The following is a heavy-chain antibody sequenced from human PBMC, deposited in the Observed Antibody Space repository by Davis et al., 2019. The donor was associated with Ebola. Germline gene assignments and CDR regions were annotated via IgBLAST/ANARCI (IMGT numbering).Heavy chain of an antibody. Sequence: PGGSLRLSCAASGFTFSSYWMSWVRQAPGKGLEWVSYISSSGSTIYYADSVKGRFTISRDNSNNLLYLQMNSLRAEDTAVYYCAIPDCSGANCYSVYIKNWGQGTLVTVSS. J-gene: IGHJ4*02. CDR3: AIPDCSGANCYSVYIKN. CDR1: GFTFSSYW. D-gene: IGHD2-15*01. CDR2: ISSSGSTI. V-gene: IGHV3-48*01.